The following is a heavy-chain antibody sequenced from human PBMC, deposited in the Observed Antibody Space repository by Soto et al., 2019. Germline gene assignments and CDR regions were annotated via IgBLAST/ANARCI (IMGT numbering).Heavy chain of an antibody. J-gene: IGHJ4*02. CDR1: GFTFDDYA. V-gene: IGHV3-9*01. D-gene: IGHD1-26*01. Sequence: EVQLVESGGGLVQPGKSLRLSCEASGFTFDDYAMHWVRQRPGKGLEWVAGISWNTGDIGYANSVRGRFTISRDNAKNSLYLQMNSLRPQDTALDSGAKDTPALIVGPPPLLDYWGLGTLVTVSS. CDR3: AKDTPALIVGPPPLLDY. CDR2: ISWNTGDI.